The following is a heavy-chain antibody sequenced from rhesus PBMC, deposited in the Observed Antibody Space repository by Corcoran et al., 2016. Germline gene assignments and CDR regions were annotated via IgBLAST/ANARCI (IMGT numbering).Heavy chain of an antibody. Sequence: QVQLQESGPGLVKPSETLSVTCGVSGDSFRNYWWSWIRQPPGKGLEWIGENKGNSGNTNYNPSLKSRVTIFRDASKSQFSLKLSSVTAADTAVYYCAKEARWGTAGRQNWGQGVLVTVSS. D-gene: IGHD1-1*01. V-gene: IGHV4-80*01. CDR3: AKEARWGTAGRQN. CDR2: NKGNSGNT. J-gene: IGHJ4*01. CDR1: GDSFRNYW.